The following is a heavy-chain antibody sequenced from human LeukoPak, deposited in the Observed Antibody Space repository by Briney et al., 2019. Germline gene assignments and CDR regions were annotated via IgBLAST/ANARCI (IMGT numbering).Heavy chain of an antibody. CDR2: ISYDGNTK. CDR3: ARDYFTYDNWLARAFEI. V-gene: IGHV3-30*03. Sequence: GGSLRLSCATSGFTFSSYAMHWVRQAPGKGLEWVAVISYDGNTKYYADSVKGRFTISRDNSRSTLYLQINTLRAEDTAVFYCARDYFTYDNWLARAFEIWGQGTVVTASS. CDR1: GFTFSSYA. D-gene: IGHD1-1*01. J-gene: IGHJ3*02.